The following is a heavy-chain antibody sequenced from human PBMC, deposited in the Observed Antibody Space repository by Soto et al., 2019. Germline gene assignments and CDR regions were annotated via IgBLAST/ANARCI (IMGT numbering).Heavy chain of an antibody. Sequence: QVQLVQSGAEVKKPGASVKVSCKASGYTFSNYYMHWVRQGPGQGLEWMGMINPSGGSTIYAQKFQGRVPMTRDTSTSTDYMELSSVRSEDTAVYYCARIRYAFDIWGQGTMVTVSS. J-gene: IGHJ3*02. CDR2: INPSGGST. V-gene: IGHV1-46*01. CDR1: GYTFSNYY. CDR3: ARIRYAFDI. D-gene: IGHD4-17*01.